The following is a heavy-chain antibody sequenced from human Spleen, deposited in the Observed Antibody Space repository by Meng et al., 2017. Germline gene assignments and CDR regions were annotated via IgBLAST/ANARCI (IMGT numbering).Heavy chain of an antibody. CDR1: GGSFSDYY. V-gene: IGHV4-34*01. J-gene: IGHJ4*02. D-gene: IGHD4-11*01. Sequence: QVQLQQWGAGLLKPPEPLSLTCAVYGGSFSDYYWSWIRQPPGKGLEWIGEINHSGSTNYNPSLESRATISVDTSQNNLSLKLSSVTAADSAVYYCARGPTTMAHDFDYWGQGTLVTVSS. CDR3: ARGPTTMAHDFDY. CDR2: INHSGST.